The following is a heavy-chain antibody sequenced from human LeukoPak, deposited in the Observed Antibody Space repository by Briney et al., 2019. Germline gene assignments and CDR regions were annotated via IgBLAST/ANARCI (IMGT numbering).Heavy chain of an antibody. J-gene: IGHJ4*02. CDR2: IWYDGSNK. D-gene: IGHD2-15*01. V-gene: IGHV3-33*01. CDR3: ARDRVYCSGGSCAPYFDY. CDR1: GFTFSSYG. Sequence: GGSLRLSCAASGFTFSSYGMHWVRQAPGKGLEWVAVIWYDGSNKYYADSVKGRFTISRDNSKNTLYLQMNSLRAEDTAVYYCARDRVYCSGGSCAPYFDYWGQGTLVTVFS.